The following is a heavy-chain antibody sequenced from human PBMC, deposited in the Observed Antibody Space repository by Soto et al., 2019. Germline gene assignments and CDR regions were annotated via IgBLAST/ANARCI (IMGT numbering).Heavy chain of an antibody. Sequence: ASVKVSCKASGYIFTGYYMHWVRQAPGQGLEWMGWINPNSGGTNYAQKFQGWVTMTRDTSISTAYMELSRLRSDDTAVYYCARGGSLWFGELSAYYYGMDVWGQGTTVTVSS. CDR3: ARGGSLWFGELSAYYYGMDV. CDR1: GYIFTGYY. D-gene: IGHD3-10*01. J-gene: IGHJ6*02. CDR2: INPNSGGT. V-gene: IGHV1-2*04.